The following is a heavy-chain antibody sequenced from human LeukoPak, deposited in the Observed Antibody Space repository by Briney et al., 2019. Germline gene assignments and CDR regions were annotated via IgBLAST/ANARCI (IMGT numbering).Heavy chain of an antibody. CDR1: GFTFSSYA. CDR3: ARDLIYCSSTSCYPLYYYYYYGMDV. D-gene: IGHD2-2*01. J-gene: IGHJ6*02. CDR2: ISYDGSNK. V-gene: IGHV3-30-3*01. Sequence: PGGSLRLSCAASGFTFSSYAMHWVRQAPGKGLEWVAVISYDGSNKYYADSVKGRFTISRDNSKNTLYLQMNSLRAEDTAVYYCARDLIYCSSTSCYPLYYYYYYGMDVWGQGTTVTVSS.